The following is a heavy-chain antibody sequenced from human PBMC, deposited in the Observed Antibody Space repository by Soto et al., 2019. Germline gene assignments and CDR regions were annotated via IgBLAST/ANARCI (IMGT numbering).Heavy chain of an antibody. CDR1: GGSFSGYY. CDR2: IYYTGST. J-gene: IGHJ4*02. D-gene: IGHD1-26*01. V-gene: IGHV4-59*01. CDR3: ARGGLVPTRGVFDY. Sequence: QVHLQESGPGLVKPPETLSLTCSVSGGSFSGYYWSWIRQSPGKGLERLGSIYYTGSTKYNLSLKGRATISVDSSSSRVSLRLNSLTAADTALYYCARGGLVPTRGVFDYWGRGARVTVAS.